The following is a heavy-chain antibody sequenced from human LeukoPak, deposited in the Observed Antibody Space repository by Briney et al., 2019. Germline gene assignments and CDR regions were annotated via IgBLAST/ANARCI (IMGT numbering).Heavy chain of an antibody. V-gene: IGHV3-64*01. Sequence: GGSLRLSCAASGFTFSSYAMHWVRQAPGKGLEYVSAISSNGGSTYYANSVKGRFTISRDNSKNTLYLQMGSLRAEDMAVYYCARGGAVAVLFDYWGQGTLVTVSS. CDR3: ARGGAVAVLFDY. CDR1: GFTFSSYA. CDR2: ISSNGGST. J-gene: IGHJ4*02. D-gene: IGHD6-19*01.